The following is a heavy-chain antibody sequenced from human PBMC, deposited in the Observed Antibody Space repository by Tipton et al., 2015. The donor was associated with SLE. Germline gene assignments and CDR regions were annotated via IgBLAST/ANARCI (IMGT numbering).Heavy chain of an antibody. CDR2: ISYDGSNK. J-gene: IGHJ4*02. CDR1: GFTFSSYA. CDR3: ARDGPLGYFDY. Sequence: RLSCAASGFTFSSYAMHWVRQAPGKGLEWVAVISYDGSNKYYADSVKGRFTISRDNSKNTLYLQMNSLRAKDTAVYYCARDGPLGYFDYWGQGTLVTVSS. V-gene: IGHV3-30*04. D-gene: IGHD6-13*01.